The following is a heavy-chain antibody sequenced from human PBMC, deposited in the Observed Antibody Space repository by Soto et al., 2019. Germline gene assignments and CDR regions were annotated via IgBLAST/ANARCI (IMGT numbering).Heavy chain of an antibody. CDR2: IDSSGEK. CDR1: GLSITESEMG. D-gene: IGHD6-19*01. CDR3: ARRHLAVAVSPWFDP. J-gene: IGHJ5*02. V-gene: IGHV2-26*01. Sequence: QVTLKESGPVLVKPTETLTLRCTVSGLSITESEMGVSWIRQPPGQPLEWLAHIDSSGEKSYRTFLKSRLAIAKDNSKSQIVLTMTNMDPADTATYYCARRHLAVAVSPWFDPWGQGIPVTVSS.